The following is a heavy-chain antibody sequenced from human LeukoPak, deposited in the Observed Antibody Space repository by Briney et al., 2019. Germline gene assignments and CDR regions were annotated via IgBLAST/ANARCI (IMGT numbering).Heavy chain of an antibody. V-gene: IGHV3-23*01. D-gene: IGHD3-3*01. CDR3: AKDLELYDFWSGYGSGMDV. Sequence: GGSLRLSCAASGFTFSSYAMSWVRQAPGKGLEWVSAISGSGGSTYYADSVKGRFAISRDNSKNTLYLQMNSLRAEDTAVYYCAKDLELYDFWSGYGSGMDVWGQGTTVTVSS. CDR1: GFTFSSYA. CDR2: ISGSGGST. J-gene: IGHJ6*02.